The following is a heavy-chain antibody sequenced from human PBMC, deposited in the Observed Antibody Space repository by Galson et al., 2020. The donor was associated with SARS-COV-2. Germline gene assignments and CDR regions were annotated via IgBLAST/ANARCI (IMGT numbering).Heavy chain of an antibody. J-gene: IGHJ4*02. CDR2: ISTYTGDT. Sequence: ASVKVSCKASGYNFAAYGISWVRQAPGQGPEWMGISTYTGDTKYEQKLQGRVTMTTDTSTSTAYMELRSLRSDDTATYYCARESVSDRSGWRWGEYWGQGTLVTVSS. D-gene: IGHD3-16*01. V-gene: IGHV1-18*01. CDR3: ARESVSDRSGWRWGEY. CDR1: GYNFAAYG.